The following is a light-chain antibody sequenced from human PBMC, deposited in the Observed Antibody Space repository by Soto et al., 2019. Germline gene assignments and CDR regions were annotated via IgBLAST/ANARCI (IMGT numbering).Light chain of an antibody. V-gene: IGKV1-5*03. J-gene: IGKJ1*01. CDR1: RSVNTW. CDR3: QQYDSYST. Sequence: DIQMTQSPSTLSASVGDRVTITCRASRSVNTWLAWYQQKPGKAPKLLIYKASSLETGVPSRFSGSGSGTEFTLAISSLQPDEFATYYCQQYDSYSTFGQGTKGQIK. CDR2: KAS.